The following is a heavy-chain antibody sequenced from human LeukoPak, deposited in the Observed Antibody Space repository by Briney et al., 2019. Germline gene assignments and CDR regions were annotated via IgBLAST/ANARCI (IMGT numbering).Heavy chain of an antibody. CDR1: GDTFSSYS. CDR3: ARGLGGYVFGY. CDR2: ISSSSSTI. D-gene: IGHD3-10*02. V-gene: IGHV3-48*02. Sequence: GGSLRLSCAASGDTFSSYSINWVRQAPGKGLEWVSYISSSSSTIHYADSVKGRFTISRDNAKNSLYLHMNSLRDEGTAIYYRARGLGGYVFGYWGQGNLVTVSS. J-gene: IGHJ4*02.